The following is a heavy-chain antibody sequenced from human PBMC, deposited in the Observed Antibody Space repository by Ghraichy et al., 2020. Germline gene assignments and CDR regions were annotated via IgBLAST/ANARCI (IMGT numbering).Heavy chain of an antibody. CDR1: GFTFSSYE. CDR2: ISSSGSTI. CDR3: ASADYLYYYDSSGKGENFQH. D-gene: IGHD3-22*01. J-gene: IGHJ1*01. Sequence: GGSLRLSCAASGFTFSSYEMNWVRQAPGKGLEWVSYISSSGSTIYYADSVKGRFTISRDNAKNSLYLQMNSLRAEDTAVYYCASADYLYYYDSSGKGENFQHWGQGTLVTVSS. V-gene: IGHV3-48*03.